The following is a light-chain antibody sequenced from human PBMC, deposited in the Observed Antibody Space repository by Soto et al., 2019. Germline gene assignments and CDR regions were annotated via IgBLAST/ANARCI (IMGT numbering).Light chain of an antibody. J-gene: IGKJ2*01. CDR3: QQNYSNPRT. CDR1: RSIRGN. V-gene: IGKV1-39*01. CDR2: TSS. Sequence: DIQMTQSPSSLSASVGDTVTITCRASRSIRGNVNWFQQKPGEAPKLLIHTSSRLQSGVPSRFSGSGFGTDFTLTIDSLEPEDFSTFYCQQNYSNPRTFGQGTTLEI.